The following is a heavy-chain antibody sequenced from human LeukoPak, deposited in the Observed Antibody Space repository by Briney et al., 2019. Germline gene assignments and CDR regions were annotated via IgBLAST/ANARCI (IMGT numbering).Heavy chain of an antibody. CDR3: AKGYSGSYSYYFDY. Sequence: GGSLRLSCAASGFTFSSYWMSWVRQARGKALEWVANIKQVGSEKYYVDSVKGRFTISRDNAKNSLYLQMNSLRAEDTAVYYCAKGYSGSYSYYFDYWGQGTLVTVSS. J-gene: IGHJ4*02. CDR1: GFTFSSYW. CDR2: IKQVGSEK. V-gene: IGHV3-7*03. D-gene: IGHD1-26*01.